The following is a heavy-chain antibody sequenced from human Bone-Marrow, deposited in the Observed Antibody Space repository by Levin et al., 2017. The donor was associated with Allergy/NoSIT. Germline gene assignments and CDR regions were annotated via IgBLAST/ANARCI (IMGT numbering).Heavy chain of an antibody. D-gene: IGHD3-10*01. CDR2: INSSGST. V-gene: IGHV4-34*01. CDR3: ARDPITFYYDSRSYTTRNGFDI. Sequence: SETLSLTCAVSDVTFSDYYWTWIRQPPGKGLEWIGEINSSGSTKYNSSLESRVSISVDTSKNQFSLKLSSVTAADTGVYYCARDPITFYYDSRSYTTRNGFDIWGQGTVVTVSS. CDR1: DVTFSDYY. J-gene: IGHJ3*02.